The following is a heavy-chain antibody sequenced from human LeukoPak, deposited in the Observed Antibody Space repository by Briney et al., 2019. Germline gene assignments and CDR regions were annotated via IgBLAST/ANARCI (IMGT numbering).Heavy chain of an antibody. CDR2: ISYDGSNK. D-gene: IGHD4-23*01. Sequence: GGSLRLSCAASGFTFSSYAMHWVRQAPGKGLEWVAVISYDGSNKYYADSVKGRFTISRDNSKNTLYLQMNSLRAEDTAVYYCARIYGGNTRRAYYYYYMDVWGKGTTVNVSS. V-gene: IGHV3-30*01. CDR3: ARIYGGNTRRAYYYYYMDV. CDR1: GFTFSSYA. J-gene: IGHJ6*03.